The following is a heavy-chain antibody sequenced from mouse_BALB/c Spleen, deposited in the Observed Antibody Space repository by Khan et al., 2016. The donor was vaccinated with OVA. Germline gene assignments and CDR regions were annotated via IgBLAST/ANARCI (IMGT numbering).Heavy chain of an antibody. CDR3: ARAYYRYEGYYAMDY. V-gene: IGHV2-6-4*01. CDR1: GFSLSRYN. D-gene: IGHD2-14*01. J-gene: IGHJ4*01. Sequence: QVQLKQSGPGLVAPSQSLSITCTVSGFSLSRYNIHWVRQPPGKGLEWLGMIWGGGGTDYNSTLKIRLSISKDNSKSHVFLKMNSLQTGDPAIYFCARAYYRYEGYYAMDYWGQGTLVTVSA. CDR2: IWGGGGT.